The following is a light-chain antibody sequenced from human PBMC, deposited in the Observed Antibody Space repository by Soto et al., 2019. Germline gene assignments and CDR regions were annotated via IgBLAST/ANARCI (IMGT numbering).Light chain of an antibody. Sequence: QSVLTQPASVSGSPGQSITISCTGTSSDVGDYNYVSWYQQVPGKAPKVMIYEVSNRPSGVSNRFSGSKSGITASLTISGLQAEDEADYYCSSYISSSTYVFGTGTKVTVL. V-gene: IGLV2-14*01. CDR2: EVS. CDR3: SSYISSSTYV. CDR1: SSDVGDYNY. J-gene: IGLJ1*01.